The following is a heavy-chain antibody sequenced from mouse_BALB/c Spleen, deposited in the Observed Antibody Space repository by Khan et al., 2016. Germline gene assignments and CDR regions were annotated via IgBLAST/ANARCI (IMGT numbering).Heavy chain of an antibody. CDR1: GYSITSDYA. Sequence: EVQLQESGPGLVKPSQSLSLTCTVTGYSITSDYAWNWIRQFPGNKLEWMGYISYSGSTSYNPSLKSRISITRDTSNNQFFLQLNSVTSEDTATYYCARSDYGSKDAMDYWGQGTSVTGSS. J-gene: IGHJ4*01. V-gene: IGHV3-2*02. CDR3: ARSDYGSKDAMDY. CDR2: ISYSGST. D-gene: IGHD1-1*01.